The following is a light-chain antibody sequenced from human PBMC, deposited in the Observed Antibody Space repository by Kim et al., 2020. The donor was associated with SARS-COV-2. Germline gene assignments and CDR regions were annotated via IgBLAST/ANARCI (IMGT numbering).Light chain of an antibody. J-gene: IGLJ1*01. CDR3: QAWDSNTRI. CDR1: RLGNKG. V-gene: IGLV3-1*01. CDR2: QGV. Sequence: GSRGRTVSINWFGDRLGNKGVSGFQQRPGQSPVVGIYQGVKGPSGIPERFSAPNSGNTATLTISGTQPTDEADYYCQAWDSNTRIFGSGTKGTVL.